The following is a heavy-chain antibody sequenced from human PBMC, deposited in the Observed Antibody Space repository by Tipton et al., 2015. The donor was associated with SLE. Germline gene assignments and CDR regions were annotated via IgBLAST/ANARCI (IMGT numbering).Heavy chain of an antibody. Sequence: TLSLTCTVSGGSISSGGYYWSWIRQPPGKGLEWIGYIYTSGSTNYNPSLKSRVTISVDTSKNQFSLKLSSVPAADTAVYYCARGGGYYYGSGSYLPVDYWGQGTLVTVSS. CDR1: GGSISSGGYY. V-gene: IGHV4-61*09. CDR2: IYTSGST. CDR3: ARGGGYYYGSGSYLPVDY. D-gene: IGHD3-10*01. J-gene: IGHJ4*02.